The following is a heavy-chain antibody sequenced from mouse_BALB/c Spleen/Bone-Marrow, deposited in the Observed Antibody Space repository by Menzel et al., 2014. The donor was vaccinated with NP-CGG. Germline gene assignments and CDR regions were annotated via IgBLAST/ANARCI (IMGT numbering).Heavy chain of an antibody. CDR3: ARGGGNWYFDV. CDR2: IWAGGST. Sequence: VKLMESGPGLVAPSQSLSITCTVSGFSLTSYGVHWVRQPPGKGLEWLGVIWAGGSTNYNSAHMSRLSISKDNSKSQVFLKMNSLQTDDTAMYYCARGGGNWYFDVWGAGTTVTVSS. CDR1: GFSLTSYG. V-gene: IGHV2-9*02. J-gene: IGHJ1*01.